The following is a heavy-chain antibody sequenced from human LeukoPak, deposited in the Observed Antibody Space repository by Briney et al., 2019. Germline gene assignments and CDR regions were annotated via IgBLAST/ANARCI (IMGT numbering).Heavy chain of an antibody. CDR2: IIPIFGTA. D-gene: IGHD5-18*01. V-gene: IGHV1-69*06. J-gene: IGHJ6*04. CDR1: GGTFSSYA. CDR3: ATSDTAMDYYYGMDV. Sequence: ASVKVSCKASGGTFSSYAISWVRQAPGQGLEWMGGIIPIFGTANYAQKFQGRVTITADKSTSTAYMELSSLRSEDTAVYYCATSDTAMDYYYGMDVWGKGTTVTVSS.